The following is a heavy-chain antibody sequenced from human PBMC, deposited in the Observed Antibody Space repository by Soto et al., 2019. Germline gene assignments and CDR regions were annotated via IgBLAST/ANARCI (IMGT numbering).Heavy chain of an antibody. J-gene: IGHJ3*02. V-gene: IGHV3-21*01. D-gene: IGHD6-13*01. CDR3: ARALIAAAENGGRAFDI. CDR1: GFTFSSYS. Sequence: GGSLRLSCAASGFTFSSYSMNWVRQAPGKGLEWVSSISSSSSYIYYADSVKGRFTISRDNAKNSLYLQMNSLRAEDTAVYYCARALIAAAENGGRAFDIWGQGTMVTVS. CDR2: ISSSSSYI.